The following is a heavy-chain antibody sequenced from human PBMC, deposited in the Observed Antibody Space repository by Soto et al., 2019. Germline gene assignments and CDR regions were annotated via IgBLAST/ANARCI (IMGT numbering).Heavy chain of an antibody. J-gene: IGHJ6*02. Sequence: EVQLVESGGGLVQPGGSLRLSCAASGFTFSSYWMSWVRQAPGKGLEWVANIKQDGSEKYYVDSVKGRFTISRDNAKNSLYLQMNSLRAEDTAVYYCARDPNIVATMGSIYYYYGMDGWCQGATVTVSS. D-gene: IGHD5-12*01. CDR3: ARDPNIVATMGSIYYYYGMDG. V-gene: IGHV3-7*01. CDR1: GFTFSSYW. CDR2: IKQDGSEK.